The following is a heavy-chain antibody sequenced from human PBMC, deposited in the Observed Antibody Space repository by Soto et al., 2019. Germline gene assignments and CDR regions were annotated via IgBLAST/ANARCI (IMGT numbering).Heavy chain of an antibody. V-gene: IGHV4-31*03. Sequence: SETLSLTCTVSGGSISSGVYYWSWIRQHPGKGLEWIGYIYYSGSTYYNPSLKSRVTISVDTSKNQFSLKLSSVTAADTAVYYCARDLLIGPGRWVDPWGQGSLVTVSS. D-gene: IGHD3-10*01. CDR2: IYYSGST. CDR1: GGSISSGVYY. CDR3: ARDLLIGPGRWVDP. J-gene: IGHJ5*02.